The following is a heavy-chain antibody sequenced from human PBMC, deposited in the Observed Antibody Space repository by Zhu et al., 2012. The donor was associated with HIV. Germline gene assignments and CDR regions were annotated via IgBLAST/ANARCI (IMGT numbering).Heavy chain of an antibody. CDR2: IYHSGST. D-gene: IGHD3-22*01. Sequence: QVQLQESGPGLVKPSETLSLTCAVSGYSISSGYYWGWIRQPPGKGLEWIGSIYHSGSTYYNPSLKSRVTISVDTSKNQFSLKLSSVTAADTAVYYCARGRGDYYGSSGYYYALGYFDYWGQGTLVTVSS. V-gene: IGHV4-38-2*01. CDR3: ARGRGDYYGSSGYYYALGYFDY. J-gene: IGHJ4*02. CDR1: GYSISSGYY.